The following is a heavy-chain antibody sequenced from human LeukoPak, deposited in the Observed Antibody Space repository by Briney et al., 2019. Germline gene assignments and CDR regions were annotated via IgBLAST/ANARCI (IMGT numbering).Heavy chain of an antibody. V-gene: IGHV4-61*02. Sequence: PSETLSLTCTVSGGSISSGSYYWSWIRQPAGKGLEWIGRIYTSGSTNYNPSLKSRVTISVDTSKNQFSLKLSSVTAADTAVYYCAIKGAARAFDIWGQGTMVTVSS. D-gene: IGHD6-13*01. CDR1: GGSISSGSYY. J-gene: IGHJ3*02. CDR2: IYTSGST. CDR3: AIKGAARAFDI.